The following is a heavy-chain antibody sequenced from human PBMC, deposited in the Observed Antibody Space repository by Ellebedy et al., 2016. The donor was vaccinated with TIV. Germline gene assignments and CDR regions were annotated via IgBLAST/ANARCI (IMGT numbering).Heavy chain of an antibody. CDR2: IYYSGST. CDR3: ARGNYYGSGSSRSGAFDI. D-gene: IGHD3-10*01. V-gene: IGHV4-39*07. J-gene: IGHJ3*02. Sequence: SETLSLXXTVSGGSISSSSYYWGWIRQPPGKGLEWIGSIYYSGSTYYNPSLKSRATISVDTSKNRFSLKLSSVTAADTAVYYCARGNYYGSGSSRSGAFDIWGQGTMVTVSS. CDR1: GGSISSSSYY.